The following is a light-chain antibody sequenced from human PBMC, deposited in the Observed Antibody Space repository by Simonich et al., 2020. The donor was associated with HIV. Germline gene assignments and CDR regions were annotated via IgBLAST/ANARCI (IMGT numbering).Light chain of an antibody. CDR1: SSDVGGYNY. V-gene: IGLV2-14*01. J-gene: IGLJ3*02. Sequence: QSALTQPASVSGSPGKSITISCTENSSDVGGYNYVSWYQQHPGKAPKLLIYDVSKRPSGVSNRFSGSKSGNTASLTISGLQAEDEADYYCSSYTISSTWVFGGGTKLTVL. CDR2: DVS. CDR3: SSYTISSTWV.